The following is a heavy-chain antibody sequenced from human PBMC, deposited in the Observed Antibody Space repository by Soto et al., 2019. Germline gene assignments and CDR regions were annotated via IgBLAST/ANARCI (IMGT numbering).Heavy chain of an antibody. CDR3: ATYIVATSRFEP. Sequence: PSETLSLTCTVSGGSISNGAYYCSWIRQPPGKGLEWIGYIYYSGTTYYNPSLKSRVTISVDTSKNQFSLKLTSVTAADTAVYYCATYIVATSRFEPWGQGTMVTVSS. V-gene: IGHV4-30-4*01. CDR2: IYYSGTT. J-gene: IGHJ5*02. CDR1: GGSISNGAYY. D-gene: IGHD5-12*01.